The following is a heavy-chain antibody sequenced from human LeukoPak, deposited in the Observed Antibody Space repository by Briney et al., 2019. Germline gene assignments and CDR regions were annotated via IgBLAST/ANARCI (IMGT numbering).Heavy chain of an antibody. CDR1: RYTFTSYD. D-gene: IGHD1-26*01. J-gene: IGHJ6*02. V-gene: IGHV1-8*01. CDR3: ARGWASRAPSMDV. Sequence: ASVKVSCKASRYTFTSYDINGVRPATGQGLEWMGWMNPNRGNTGYAQKFQGRVTMTRNTSISTAYMELSSLRPEDTAVYYCARGWASRAPSMDVWGQGTTVTVSS. CDR2: MNPNRGNT.